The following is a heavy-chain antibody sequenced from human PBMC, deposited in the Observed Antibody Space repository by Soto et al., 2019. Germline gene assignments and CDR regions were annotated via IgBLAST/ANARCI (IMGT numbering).Heavy chain of an antibody. CDR2: IYSSGST. CDR3: ARLYGYCIRNSCHGHYAMDV. CDR1: GGSISSSSYT. Sequence: PSKTLSLTCTVSGGSISSSSYTWGWIRQPPGKGPEWIGSIYSSGSTYYNPSLNSRVTVSVDTSKNQFSLKVTSVTAADTAVYYCARLYGYCIRNSCHGHYAMDVWGQGTTVTVSS. V-gene: IGHV4-39*01. J-gene: IGHJ6*02. D-gene: IGHD2-2*01.